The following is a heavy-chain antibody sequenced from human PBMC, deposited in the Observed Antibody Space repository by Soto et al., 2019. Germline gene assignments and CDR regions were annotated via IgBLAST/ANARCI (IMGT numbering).Heavy chain of an antibody. CDR2: IYYSGST. V-gene: IGHV4-59*01. Sequence: PSETLSLTCTVSGGSISSYYWSWIRHPPGKGLEWIGYIYYSGSTNYNPSLKSRVTISVDTSKNQFSLKLSSVTAADTAVYYCARVSYGGKSADYWGQGTLVTVSS. CDR3: ARVSYGGKSADY. J-gene: IGHJ4*02. CDR1: GGSISSYY. D-gene: IGHD4-17*01.